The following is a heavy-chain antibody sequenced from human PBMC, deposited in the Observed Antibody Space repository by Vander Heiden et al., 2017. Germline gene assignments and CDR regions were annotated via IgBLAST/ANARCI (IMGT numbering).Heavy chain of an antibody. D-gene: IGHD2-2*01. CDR2: IYYSGST. J-gene: IGHJ4*02. CDR1: GGSIANYY. Sequence: ESGLGLVKPSETLPLICTVLGGSIANYYWSWNRQPPGKGLGWIGYIYYSGSTNYIPSLQSRVTMSVDMSKSQFSLKLSSVTAADTAVYYCARSDAYAEDYWGQGTLVTVSS. V-gene: IGHV4-59*01. CDR3: ARSDAYAEDY.